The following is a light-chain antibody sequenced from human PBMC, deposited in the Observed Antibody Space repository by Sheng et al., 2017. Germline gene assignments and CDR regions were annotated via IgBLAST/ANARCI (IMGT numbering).Light chain of an antibody. CDR2: YDS. CDR1: NIGSKS. CDR3: SSYAGSNNYV. J-gene: IGLJ1*01. Sequence: SYELTQPPSVSVAPGKTARITCGGNNIGSKSVHWYQQKPGQAPVLVIYYDSDRPSGVPDRFSGSKSGNTASLTVSGLQAEDEADYYCSSYAGSNNYVFGTGTKVTVL. V-gene: IGLV3-21*01.